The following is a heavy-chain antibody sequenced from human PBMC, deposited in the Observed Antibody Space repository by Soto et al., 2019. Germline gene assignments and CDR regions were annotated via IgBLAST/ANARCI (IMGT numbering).Heavy chain of an antibody. CDR3: ARHPQQLAPGFWFDP. D-gene: IGHD6-13*01. CDR2: ISAYNGNT. Sequence: QVQLVQSGAEVKKPGASVKVSCKASGYTFTSYGISWVRQAPGQGLEWMGWISAYNGNTNYAQKLQGRVTMTTDTSTSTAYIELRSLRSDDTAVYYCARHPQQLAPGFWFDPWGQGTLVTVSS. J-gene: IGHJ5*02. V-gene: IGHV1-18*04. CDR1: GYTFTSYG.